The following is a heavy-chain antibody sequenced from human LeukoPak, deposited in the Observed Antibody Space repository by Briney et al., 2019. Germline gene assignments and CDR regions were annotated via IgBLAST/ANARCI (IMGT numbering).Heavy chain of an antibody. V-gene: IGHV1-2*04. Sequence: GASVKVSCKASGYTFTGYYMHWVRQAPGQGLEWMGWINPNSGGTNYAQKFQGWVTMTRDTSISTAYMELSRLRSDDTAVYYCARDQTYGGNPQFDYWGQGTLVTVSS. CDR2: INPNSGGT. CDR3: ARDQTYGGNPQFDY. CDR1: GYTFTGYY. J-gene: IGHJ4*02. D-gene: IGHD4-23*01.